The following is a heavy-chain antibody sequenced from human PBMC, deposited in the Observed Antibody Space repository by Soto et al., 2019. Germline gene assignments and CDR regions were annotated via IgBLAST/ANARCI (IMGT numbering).Heavy chain of an antibody. CDR3: ARDIARDFDL. CDR1: GYTFTNYY. CDR2: INPNGAGT. V-gene: IGHV1-46*01. Sequence: QAQLVQSGPEVKKPGASMKVSCKASGYTFTNYYIHWLRQAPGRGPDWMGVINPNGAGTSYAQKFQGRATMTSDTSTSTVYVELANLTSEDTAIYYCARDIARDFDLWGQGTLVTVSS. D-gene: IGHD2-15*01. J-gene: IGHJ4*02.